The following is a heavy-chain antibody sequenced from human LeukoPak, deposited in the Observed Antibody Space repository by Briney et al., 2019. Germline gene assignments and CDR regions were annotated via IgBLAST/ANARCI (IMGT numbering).Heavy chain of an antibody. CDR3: ARNADYYDSSGYYWDFDY. Sequence: SETLSLTCTVSGGSVSSGGYYWSWIRQHPGRGLEWIGCIYHSGSTYYNPSLKSRVAISVDTSKNQFSLNLTSVTAADTAVYYCARNADYYDSSGYYWDFDYWGQGTQVTVSP. D-gene: IGHD3-22*01. J-gene: IGHJ4*02. CDR1: GGSVSSGGYY. V-gene: IGHV4-31*03. CDR2: IYHSGST.